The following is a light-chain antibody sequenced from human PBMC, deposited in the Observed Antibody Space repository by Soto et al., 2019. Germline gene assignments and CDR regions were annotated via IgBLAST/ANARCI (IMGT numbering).Light chain of an antibody. Sequence: DIQMTQSPSSLSASLGDRVTITWRASQSINRCLNWYQHQPGKAPKVLIYAASNLQSGVPSRFNGNGSGTDFTLTISSLQPEDFATYFCQQTYRPSYTFAQGTRLEIK. V-gene: IGKV1-39*01. CDR2: AAS. CDR1: QSINRC. CDR3: QQTYRPSYT. J-gene: IGKJ2*01.